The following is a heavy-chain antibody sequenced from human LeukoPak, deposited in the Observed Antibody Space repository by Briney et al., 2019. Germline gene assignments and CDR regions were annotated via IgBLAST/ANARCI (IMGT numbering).Heavy chain of an antibody. D-gene: IGHD3-22*01. CDR3: ARAGDSSSSYYFDY. V-gene: IGHV5-51*01. CDR2: LYSGDSDT. CDR1: GHNFPSHW. J-gene: IGHJ4*02. Sequence: GESLNSACKAHGHNFPSHWIGWVRQIPGKGLEWMGILYSGDSDTTYSPSFQCQVTISADKFISTAYLQWSSLKASDTAMYDCARAGDSSSSYYFDYWGQGTLVTVSS.